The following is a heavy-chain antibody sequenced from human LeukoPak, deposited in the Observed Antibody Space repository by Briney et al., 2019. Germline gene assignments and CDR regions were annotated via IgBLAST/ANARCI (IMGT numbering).Heavy chain of an antibody. D-gene: IGHD3-10*01. CDR3: ARGYGSGPSGYYYYYYMDV. CDR1: GDSFTSYY. CDR2: INPSGGSA. J-gene: IGHJ6*03. V-gene: IGHV1-46*01. Sequence: ASVKVSCKASGDSFTSYYMHWVRQAPGQGLEWMGIINPSGGSASCAQKFQGRVTMTRDMSTSTVYMELSSLRSEDTAVYYCARGYGSGPSGYYYYYYMDVWGKGTTVTVSS.